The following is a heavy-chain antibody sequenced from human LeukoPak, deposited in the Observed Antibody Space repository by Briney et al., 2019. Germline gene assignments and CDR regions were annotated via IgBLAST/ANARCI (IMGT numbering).Heavy chain of an antibody. Sequence: SETLSLTCTVSGGSISSYYWSWVRQPAGKGVEWIGRIYNSGSTNYNTSLKRRVTMSVDTSKNQFSLKLSSVTAADTAVYYCARATYISSPNFDYWGQGTLVTVSS. CDR3: ARATYISSPNFDY. CDR2: IYNSGST. CDR1: GGSISSYY. J-gene: IGHJ4*02. V-gene: IGHV4-4*07. D-gene: IGHD6-6*01.